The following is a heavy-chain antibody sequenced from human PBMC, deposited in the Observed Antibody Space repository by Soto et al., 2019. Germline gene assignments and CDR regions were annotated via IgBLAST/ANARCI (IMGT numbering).Heavy chain of an antibody. CDR1: GDSISGSQW. CDR2: LSHTGTT. Sequence: PSEPLSLTCAVSGDSISGSQWWSWVRLPPGKGLEWIGELSHTGTTNYNPSLNSRVAGSLDTSTNHFSLKLTSVTAADTAVYYCARTFDYYGMDVWGQGTTVTVSS. CDR3: ARTFDYYGMDV. J-gene: IGHJ6*02. V-gene: IGHV4-4*02.